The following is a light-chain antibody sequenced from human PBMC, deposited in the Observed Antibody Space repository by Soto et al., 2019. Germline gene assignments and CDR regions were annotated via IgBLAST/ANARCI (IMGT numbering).Light chain of an antibody. Sequence: EIVMTQSPATLSVSPGERATLSRRASQSVSSNLAWYQQEPGQAPRLLIYGASTRATGLPARFSGSGSGTEFTLTISSLQSEDFAVYYCHQYNNWPQTFGQGTKV. CDR2: GAS. J-gene: IGKJ1*01. CDR1: QSVSSN. V-gene: IGKV3-15*01. CDR3: HQYNNWPQT.